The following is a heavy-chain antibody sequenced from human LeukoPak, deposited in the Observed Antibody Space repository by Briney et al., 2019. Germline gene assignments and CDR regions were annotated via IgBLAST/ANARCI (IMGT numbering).Heavy chain of an antibody. J-gene: IGHJ3*02. CDR1: GYTFTGYY. CDR2: INPNSGGT. V-gene: IGHV1-2*02. CDR3: AGRITMVRGVINDAFDI. Sequence: ASVKVSCKASGYTFTGYYMHWVRQAPGQGLEWMGWINPNSGGTNYAQKFQGRVTMTRDTSISTAYMELSRMRSDDTPVYYCAGRITMVRGVINDAFDIWGQGTMVTVSS. D-gene: IGHD3-10*01.